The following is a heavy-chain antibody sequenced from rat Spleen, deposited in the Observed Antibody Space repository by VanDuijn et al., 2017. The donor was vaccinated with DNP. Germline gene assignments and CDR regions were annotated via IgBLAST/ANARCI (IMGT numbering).Heavy chain of an antibody. CDR3: ARWVWYFDF. J-gene: IGHJ1*01. CDR2: ISFRGST. CDR1: DYSITSCC. Sequence: VQLQESGPGLVEPSQSLSLTCSVTDYSITSCCRWTWIRKFPGNTMEWIGHISFRGSTNYNPSLKSRISITRDTSQNQFFLHLNSVTTDDTATYYCARWVWYFDFWGPGTMVTVSS. V-gene: IGHV3-1*01.